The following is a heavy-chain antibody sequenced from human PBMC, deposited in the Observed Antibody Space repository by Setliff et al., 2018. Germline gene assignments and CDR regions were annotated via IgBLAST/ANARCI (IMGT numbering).Heavy chain of an antibody. CDR3: AKDKDVRVDYFDY. J-gene: IGHJ4*02. CDR1: GFTFNSYW. Sequence: GGSLRLSCAASGFTFNSYWMSWVRQAPGKGLEWVANINQHGSAKYYVDSVKGRFTISRDNAKNSLYLQMNSLRAEDTAVYYCAKDKDVRVDYFDYWGPGTLVTVSS. D-gene: IGHD3-10*01. V-gene: IGHV3-7*03. CDR2: INQHGSAK.